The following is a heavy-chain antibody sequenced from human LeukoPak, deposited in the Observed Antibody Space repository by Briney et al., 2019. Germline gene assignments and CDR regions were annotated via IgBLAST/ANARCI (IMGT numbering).Heavy chain of an antibody. CDR2: ITSGGAST. CDR1: GFSISAYY. D-gene: IGHD3-16*01. CDR3: TRQRRGTYYAFDS. J-gene: IGHJ4*02. V-gene: IGHV3-11*01. Sequence: GGSLRLSCDVSGFSISAYYMSWIRQSPGKGLEWISYITSGGASTNYADSVRGRFTISRDKARNSVALQLNSLRAEDTAVYYCTRQRRGTYYAFDSWGQGTLVTVSS.